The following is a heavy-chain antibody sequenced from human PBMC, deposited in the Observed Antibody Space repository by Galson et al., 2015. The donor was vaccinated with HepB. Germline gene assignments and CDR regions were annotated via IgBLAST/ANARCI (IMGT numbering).Heavy chain of an antibody. CDR2: IYYSGST. D-gene: IGHD3-10*01. CDR3: ARHWGSVGSGYYGSGSYTPFDY. Sequence: TLSLTCTVSGGSISSSSYYWGWIRQPPGKGLEWIGSIYYSGSTYYNPSLKSRVTISVDTSKNQFSLKLSSVTAADTAVYYCARHWGSVGSGYYGSGSYTPFDYWGQGTLVTVSS. J-gene: IGHJ4*02. CDR1: GGSISSSSYY. V-gene: IGHV4-39*01.